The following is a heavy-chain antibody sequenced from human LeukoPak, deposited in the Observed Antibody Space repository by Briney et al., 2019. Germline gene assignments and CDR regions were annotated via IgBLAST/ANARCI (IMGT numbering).Heavy chain of an antibody. CDR2: IYYTGSA. D-gene: IGHD3-3*01. V-gene: IGHV4-59*01. Sequence: PSETLSLTCTVSGGSISTYYWNWLRQPPGKGLEWIGYIYYTGSANYNRSFASRLTISIDTSKKQFSLKLNSVTAADTAVYFCAREHYDFYGMDVWGQGTTVTVSS. J-gene: IGHJ6*02. CDR1: GGSISTYY. CDR3: AREHYDFYGMDV.